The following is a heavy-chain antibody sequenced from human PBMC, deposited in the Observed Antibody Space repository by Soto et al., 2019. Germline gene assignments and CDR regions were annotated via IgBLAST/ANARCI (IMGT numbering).Heavy chain of an antibody. J-gene: IGHJ4*02. D-gene: IGHD2-8*02. V-gene: IGHV3-30*18. CDR3: AKGQGKYWASDY. CDR1: GFTFSSYG. Sequence: QVQLVESGGGVVQPGRSLRLSCAASGFTFSSYGMHWVRQAPGKGLEWVAVISHDGSYQYYEDSVKGRFTISRDNSKNMLYLQMNSLRAEDTAVYYCAKGQGKYWASDYWGQGTLVIVSS. CDR2: ISHDGSYQ.